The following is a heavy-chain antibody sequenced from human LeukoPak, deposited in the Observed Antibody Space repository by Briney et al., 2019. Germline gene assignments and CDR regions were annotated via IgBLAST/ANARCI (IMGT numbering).Heavy chain of an antibody. Sequence: SETLSLTCTVSGYSISSGYFWGWIRQPPGKGLEWIGSIYHSGTTYYNPSLKSRVTISVDTSKNQFSLKLTSVTAADTAVYYCARGFEEGRLDYYYYYMDVWGKGTTVTVS. V-gene: IGHV4-38-2*02. J-gene: IGHJ6*03. D-gene: IGHD6-6*01. CDR3: ARGFEEGRLDYYYYYMDV. CDR1: GYSISSGYF. CDR2: IYHSGTT.